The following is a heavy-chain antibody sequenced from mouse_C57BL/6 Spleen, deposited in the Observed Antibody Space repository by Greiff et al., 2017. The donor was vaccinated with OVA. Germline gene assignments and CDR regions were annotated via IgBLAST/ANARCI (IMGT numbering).Heavy chain of an antibody. CDR3: ARSSGYYVFDY. J-gene: IGHJ2*01. CDR1: GYTFTSYW. V-gene: IGHV1-61*01. CDR2: IYPSDSET. Sequence: QVQLQQPGAELVRPGSSVKLSCKASGYTFTSYWMDWVKQRPGQGLEWIGNIYPSDSETHYNQKFKDKATLTVDKSSSTAYMQLSILTSDASAVYCCARSSGYYVFDYWGQGTTLTVSS. D-gene: IGHD2-3*01.